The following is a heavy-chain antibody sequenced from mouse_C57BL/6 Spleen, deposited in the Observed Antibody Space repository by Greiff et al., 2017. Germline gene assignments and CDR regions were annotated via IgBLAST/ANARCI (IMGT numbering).Heavy chain of an antibody. CDR3: ARSITTVLDY. Sequence: VQLQQSGAELVRPGTSVKVSCKASGYAFTNYLIEWVKQRPGQGLEWIGVINPGSGGTNYNEKFKGKATLTAYKSYSTAYMQLSSLTSEVSAIYFCARSITTVLDYWGQGTTLTVSS. D-gene: IGHD1-1*01. V-gene: IGHV1-54*01. CDR1: GYAFTNYL. J-gene: IGHJ2*01. CDR2: INPGSGGT.